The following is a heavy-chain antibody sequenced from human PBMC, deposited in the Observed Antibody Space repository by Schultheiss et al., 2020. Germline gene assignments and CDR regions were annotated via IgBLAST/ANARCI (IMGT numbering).Heavy chain of an antibody. V-gene: IGHV1-2*06. CDR1: GYTFTSYY. CDR3: ARDSDYGDYRVDWFDP. J-gene: IGHJ5*02. D-gene: IGHD4-17*01. CDR2: INPNSGGT. Sequence: ASVKVSCKASGYTFTSYYMHWVRQAPGQGLEWMGRINPNSGGTNYAQKFQGRVTMTRDTSISTVYMELSRLRSDDTAVYYCARDSDYGDYRVDWFDPWGQGTLVTVSS.